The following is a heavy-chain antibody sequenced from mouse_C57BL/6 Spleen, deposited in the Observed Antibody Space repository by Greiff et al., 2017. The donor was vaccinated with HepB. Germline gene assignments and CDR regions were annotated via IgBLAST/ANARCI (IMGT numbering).Heavy chain of an antibody. J-gene: IGHJ2*01. CDR1: GFTFSDYG. Sequence: EVMLVESGGGLVKPGVSLKLSCAASGFTFSDYGMHWVRQAPEKGLEWVAYISSGSSTIYYADTVKGRFTITRDNAKNTLFLQMTSRRSEDTAMYYCARTSYDYDYGHFDYWGQGTTLTVSS. V-gene: IGHV5-17*01. D-gene: IGHD2-4*01. CDR2: ISSGSSTI. CDR3: ARTSYDYDYGHFDY.